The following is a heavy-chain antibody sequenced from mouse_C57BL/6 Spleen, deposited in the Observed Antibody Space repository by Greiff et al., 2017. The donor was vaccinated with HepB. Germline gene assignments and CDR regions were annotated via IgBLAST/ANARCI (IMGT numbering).Heavy chain of an antibody. CDR3: ARGLGTYYAMDY. CDR2: IHPNSGST. D-gene: IGHD2-2*01. Sequence: QVQLQQPGAELVKPGASVKLSCKASGYTFTSYWMHWVKQRPGQGLEWIGMIHPNSGSTNYNEKFKSKATLTVDKSSSTAYMQLSSLTSEDSAVYYCARGLGTYYAMDYWGQGTSVTVSS. V-gene: IGHV1-64*01. J-gene: IGHJ4*01. CDR1: GYTFTSYW.